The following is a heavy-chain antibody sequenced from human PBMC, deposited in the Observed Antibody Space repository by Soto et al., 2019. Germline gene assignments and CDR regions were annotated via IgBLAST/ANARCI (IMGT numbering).Heavy chain of an antibody. CDR3: ARDLPNRAGRV. J-gene: IGHJ4*02. D-gene: IGHD3-10*01. Sequence: QVQLVQSGAEVKKPGSSVKVSCKVAGGPFSTFSISWVRQARGQGLVWMGGIIPIFDATNYAQKFQGRVTITADDSTSTAYMEVSSLRSDDMAVYYCARDLPNRAGRVWGPGTLVTVSS. CDR1: GGPFSTFS. CDR2: IIPIFDAT. V-gene: IGHV1-69*01.